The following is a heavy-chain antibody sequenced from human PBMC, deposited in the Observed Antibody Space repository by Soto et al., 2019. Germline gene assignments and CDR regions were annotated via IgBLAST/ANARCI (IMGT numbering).Heavy chain of an antibody. CDR1: GFTFSTYA. CDR2: ISGSSSRT. V-gene: IGHV3-23*01. D-gene: IGHD3-16*01. J-gene: IGHJ4*02. Sequence: GGSLRLSCAASGFTFSTYAMNWVRQAPGKGLEWVSAISGSSSRTYYADSVKGRFVISRDNSKNTLYLQINSLRVEDTAMYNCARPEIAVSWGNGPDYWGQGTLVTVSS. CDR3: ARPEIAVSWGNGPDY.